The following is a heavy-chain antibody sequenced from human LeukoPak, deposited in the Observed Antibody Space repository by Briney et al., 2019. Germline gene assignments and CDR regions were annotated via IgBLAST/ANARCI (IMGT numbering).Heavy chain of an antibody. J-gene: IGHJ4*02. V-gene: IGHV3-30*04. Sequence: GRSLRLSCAASGFTFSSYAMHWVRQAPGKGLEWVAVISYDGSNKYYADSVKGRFTISRDNSKNTLYLQMNSLRAEDTAVYYCARGPYYYDSSGYYHIPSVDYWGQGTLVTVSS. CDR1: GFTFSSYA. D-gene: IGHD3-22*01. CDR2: ISYDGSNK. CDR3: ARGPYYYDSSGYYHIPSVDY.